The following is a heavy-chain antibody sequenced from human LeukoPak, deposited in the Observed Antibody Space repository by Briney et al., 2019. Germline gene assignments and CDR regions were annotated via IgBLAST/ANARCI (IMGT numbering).Heavy chain of an antibody. J-gene: IGHJ4*02. CDR1: GGSITTRDC. CDR3: ARGPDFWSGYYKYFDY. D-gene: IGHD3-3*01. CDR2: IYYSGST. Sequence: SETLSLTCGVSGGSITTRDCWCWVRQPPGKGLEWIGSIYYSGSTYYNPSLKSRVTISVDTSKNQFSLKLSSVTAADTAVYYCARGPDFWSGYYKYFDYWGQGTLVAVSS. V-gene: IGHV4-39*01.